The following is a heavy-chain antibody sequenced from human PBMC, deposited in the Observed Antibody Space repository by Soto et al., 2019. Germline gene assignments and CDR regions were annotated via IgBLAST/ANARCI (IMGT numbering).Heavy chain of an antibody. Sequence: PGGSLRLSCAASGFTFSGSAMHWVRQASGKGLEWVGRIRSKANSYATAYAASVKGRFTISRDDSKNTAYLQMNSLKTEDTAVYYCTRTSHSSGTRIYAFDIWGQGTMVTVSS. CDR2: IRSKANSYAT. CDR1: GFTFSGSA. D-gene: IGHD3-22*01. CDR3: TRTSHSSGTRIYAFDI. V-gene: IGHV3-73*01. J-gene: IGHJ3*02.